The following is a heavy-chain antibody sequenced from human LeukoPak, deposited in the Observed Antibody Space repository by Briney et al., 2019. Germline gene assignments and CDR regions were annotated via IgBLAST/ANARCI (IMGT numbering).Heavy chain of an antibody. CDR1: AVTFSTYA. D-gene: IGHD1-26*01. CDR3: ARDVEGRLNLLPS. Sequence: SVKVSCKASAVTFSTYAITWVRQAPGQGLEWMGGIIPSFGTVYYAQKFQGRVTITADESTSTDYVELSSLRSEDTAVYYCARDVEGRLNLLPSWGQGTLVTVSS. V-gene: IGHV1-69*01. CDR2: IIPSFGTV. J-gene: IGHJ5*02.